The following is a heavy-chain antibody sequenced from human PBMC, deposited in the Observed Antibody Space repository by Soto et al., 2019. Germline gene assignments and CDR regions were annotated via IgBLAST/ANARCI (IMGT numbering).Heavy chain of an antibody. J-gene: IGHJ6*03. V-gene: IGHV1-3*01. Sequence: AASVKVSCKASGYTFTSYAMHWVRQAPGQRLEWMGWINAGNGNTKYSQKFQGRVTITRDTSASTAYMELSSLRSEDTAVYYCARDLFGVVPYYVDVWGKGTTVTVSS. CDR2: INAGNGNT. D-gene: IGHD3-3*01. CDR3: ARDLFGVVPYYVDV. CDR1: GYTFTSYA.